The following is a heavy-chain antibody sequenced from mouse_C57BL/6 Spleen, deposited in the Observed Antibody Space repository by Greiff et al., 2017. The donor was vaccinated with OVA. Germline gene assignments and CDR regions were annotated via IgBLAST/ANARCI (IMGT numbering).Heavy chain of an antibody. CDR3: ARRGVTTARGYYFDY. Sequence: VQLQQSGPELVKPGASVKIPCKASGYTFTDYNMDWVKQSHGKSLEWIGDINPNNGGTIYNQKFKGKATLTVDKSSSTAYMELRSLTSEDTAVYYCARRGVTTARGYYFDYWGQGTTLTVSS. D-gene: IGHD2-2*01. CDR2: INPNNGGT. CDR1: GYTFTDYN. V-gene: IGHV1-18*01. J-gene: IGHJ2*01.